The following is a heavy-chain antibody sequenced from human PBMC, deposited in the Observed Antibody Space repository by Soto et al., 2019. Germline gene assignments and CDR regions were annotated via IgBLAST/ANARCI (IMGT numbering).Heavy chain of an antibody. CDR2: IWYDGSNK. V-gene: IGHV3-33*01. D-gene: IGHD4-4*01. CDR3: AGVQKTTVTRRLDY. J-gene: IGHJ4*02. CDR1: GFTFSSYG. Sequence: GGSLRLSCAASGFTFSSYGMHWVRQAPGKGLEWVAVIWYDGSNKYYADSVKGRFTISRDNSKNTLYLQMSSLGAEDTAVYYCAGVQKTTVTRRLDYWGQGTLVTVSS.